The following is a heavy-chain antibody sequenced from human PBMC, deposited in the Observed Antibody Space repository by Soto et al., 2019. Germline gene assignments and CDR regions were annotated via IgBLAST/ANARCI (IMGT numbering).Heavy chain of an antibody. CDR1: GGSFRGYY. J-gene: IGHJ6*02. CDR2: INHSGST. CDR3: ARGEFEAGFWSGYYSRLDV. D-gene: IGHD3-3*01. V-gene: IGHV4-34*01. Sequence: SETLSLTCAVYGGSFRGYYCSWIRQPPGKGLEWIGEINHSGSTNYNPSLKSRVTISVDTSKNQFSLKLSSVTAADTAVYYCARGEFEAGFWSGYYSRLDVWGQGTTVTVSS.